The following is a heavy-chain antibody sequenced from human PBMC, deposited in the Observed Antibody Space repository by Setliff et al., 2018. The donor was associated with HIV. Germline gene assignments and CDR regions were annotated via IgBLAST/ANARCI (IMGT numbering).Heavy chain of an antibody. Sequence: SGPTLVNPTQTLTLTCTYSGFSFGISGMRVNWIRRSPGKALEWLARIDWDDDKYYSPSLKTRLTISKDTSKNQVILTMTNLDPVDTATYYCARDSGNYAFDYWGLGTLVTVSS. D-gene: IGHD3-3*01. J-gene: IGHJ4*02. CDR2: IDWDDDK. CDR1: GFSFGISGMR. V-gene: IGHV2-70*04. CDR3: ARDSGNYAFDY.